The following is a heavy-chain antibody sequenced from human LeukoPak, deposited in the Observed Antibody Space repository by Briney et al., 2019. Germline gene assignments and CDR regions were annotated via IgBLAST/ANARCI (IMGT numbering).Heavy chain of an antibody. Sequence: GESLKISCKSSGYSFTSYWIGWVRQMPGKGLEGLGIIYPGDSDTSYSPSFQGKVTISADKSISTAYLQWSSLKASDTAMYYCARLPDPYYYCSGSYYYDYWGQGTLVTVSS. V-gene: IGHV5-51*01. D-gene: IGHD3-10*01. J-gene: IGHJ4*02. CDR1: GYSFTSYW. CDR3: ARLPDPYYYCSGSYYYDY. CDR2: IYPGDSDT.